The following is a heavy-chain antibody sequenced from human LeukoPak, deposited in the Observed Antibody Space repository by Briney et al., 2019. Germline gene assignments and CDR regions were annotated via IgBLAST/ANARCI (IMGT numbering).Heavy chain of an antibody. Sequence: SVKVSCKASGGTFSSYAISWVRQAPGQGLEWMGEIIPIFGTANYAQKFQGRVTITTDESTSTAYMELSSLRSEDTAVYYCARGLYYDFWSGYYVYWGQGTLVTVSS. V-gene: IGHV1-69*05. CDR2: IIPIFGTA. J-gene: IGHJ4*02. CDR1: GGTFSSYA. D-gene: IGHD3-3*01. CDR3: ARGLYYDFWSGYYVY.